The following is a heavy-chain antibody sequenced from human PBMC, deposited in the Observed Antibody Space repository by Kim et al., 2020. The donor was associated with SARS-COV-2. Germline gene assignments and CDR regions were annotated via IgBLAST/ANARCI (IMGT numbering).Heavy chain of an antibody. Sequence: GGSLRLSCAASGFTFDDYAMHWVRQAPGKGLEWVSGISWNSGSIGYADSVKGRFTISRDNAKNSLYLQMNSLRAEDTALYYCAKDMSAGYNSGFDYWGQGTLVTVSS. CDR1: GFTFDDYA. D-gene: IGHD5-12*01. V-gene: IGHV3-9*01. J-gene: IGHJ4*02. CDR2: ISWNSGSI. CDR3: AKDMSAGYNSGFDY.